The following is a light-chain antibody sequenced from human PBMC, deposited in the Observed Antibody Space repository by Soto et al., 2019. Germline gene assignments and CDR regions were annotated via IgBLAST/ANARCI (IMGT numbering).Light chain of an antibody. Sequence: DIQMTQSPSSLSASVGDRVTITCRASQSISSYLNWYHQKPGNAPKLLIFASSHLQSGVPSRFSGSGSGTDFTLTITSLQPDDFATYYCQQSFNTPFTFGPGTKVDVK. CDR1: QSISSY. J-gene: IGKJ3*01. V-gene: IGKV1-39*01. CDR3: QQSFNTPFT. CDR2: ASS.